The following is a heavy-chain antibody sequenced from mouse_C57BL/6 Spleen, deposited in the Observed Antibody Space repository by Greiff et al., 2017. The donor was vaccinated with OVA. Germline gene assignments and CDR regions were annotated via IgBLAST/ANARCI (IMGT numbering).Heavy chain of an antibody. Sequence: EVQLQQSGAELVRPGASVKLSCTASGFNIKDDYMHWVKQRPEQGLEWIGWIDPENGDTEYASKFQGKATITADTSSNTAYLQLRSLTSEDTAVYDCTTLDDSDAMDYGGQGTAVTVSS. V-gene: IGHV14-4*01. CDR1: GFNIKDDY. D-gene: IGHD2-13*01. J-gene: IGHJ4*01. CDR2: IDPENGDT. CDR3: TTLDDSDAMDY.